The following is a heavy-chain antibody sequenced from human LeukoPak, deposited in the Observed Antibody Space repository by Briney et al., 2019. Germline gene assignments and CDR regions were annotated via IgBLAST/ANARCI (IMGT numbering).Heavy chain of an antibody. CDR3: ARGSYSSSWYHGTGYYYYYGMDV. CDR1: GFTFSDYY. V-gene: IGHV3-11*01. J-gene: IGHJ6*02. Sequence: GGSLRLSCAASGFTFSDYYMSWIRQAPGKGLEWVSYISSSGSTIYYADSVKGRFTISRDNAKNSLYLQMNSLRAEDTAVYYCARGSYSSSWYHGTGYYYYYGMDVWGQGTTVTVSS. CDR2: ISSSGSTI. D-gene: IGHD6-13*01.